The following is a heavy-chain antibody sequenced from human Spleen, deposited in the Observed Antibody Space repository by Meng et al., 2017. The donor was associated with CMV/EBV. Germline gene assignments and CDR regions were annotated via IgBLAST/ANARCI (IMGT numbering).Heavy chain of an antibody. Sequence: LTCSVSSDSIHNYHFSWIRQPPGKGLEWIGHVSYTGKTNYNPALKSRLTISLDASKNRFSLKLNSVTAADAAVYYCAGVEPGPYFDSWGQGMLVTVSS. CDR1: SDSIHNYH. D-gene: IGHD1-14*01. V-gene: IGHV4-59*01. CDR2: VSYTGKT. CDR3: AGVEPGPYFDS. J-gene: IGHJ4*02.